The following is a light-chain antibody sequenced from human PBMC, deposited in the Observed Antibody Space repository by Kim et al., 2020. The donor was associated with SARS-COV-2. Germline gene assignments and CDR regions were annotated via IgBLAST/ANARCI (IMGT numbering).Light chain of an antibody. Sequence: VRDRVTTKCRARQSISSYFNWDQQKPGKAPKLLNYAASSLQSGVPSRFSGSRSGTEFTLTISSLQPEDFATYYWQQSYTSPTCTFGQGTKLEI. CDR3: QQSYTSPTCT. CDR2: AAS. CDR1: QSISSY. J-gene: IGKJ2*02. V-gene: IGKV1-39*01.